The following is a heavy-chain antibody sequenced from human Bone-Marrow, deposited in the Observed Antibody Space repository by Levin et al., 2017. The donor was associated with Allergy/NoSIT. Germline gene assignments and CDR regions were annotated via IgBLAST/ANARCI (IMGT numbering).Heavy chain of an antibody. CDR1: GYTFTKYA. D-gene: IGHD2-2*03. Sequence: ASVKVSCKASGYTFTKYALHWVRQAPGQSLEWMGWINAGNGDRKSSEKFQDRVTITRDTSANTAYMELISLRSEDTAVYYCARRADGYCSTANCPTPFDNWGQGTLVTVSS. J-gene: IGHJ4*02. CDR3: ARRADGYCSTANCPTPFDN. CDR2: INAGNGDR. V-gene: IGHV1-3*01.